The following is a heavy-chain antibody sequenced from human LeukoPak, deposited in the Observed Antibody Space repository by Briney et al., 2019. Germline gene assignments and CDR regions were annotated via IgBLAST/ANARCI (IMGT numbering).Heavy chain of an antibody. Sequence: GRSLRLSCAASGFTFSTYSMHWVRQAPGKGLQWVAVISSDGSDKYYADSVKGRFTISRDNSKSTVYLQVSTLTAEDTAVNYCARPNYGTHWGYFDYWGQGTLVTVSS. CDR1: GFTFSTYS. D-gene: IGHD4-17*01. J-gene: IGHJ4*02. CDR2: ISSDGSDK. V-gene: IGHV3-30*04. CDR3: ARPNYGTHWGYFDY.